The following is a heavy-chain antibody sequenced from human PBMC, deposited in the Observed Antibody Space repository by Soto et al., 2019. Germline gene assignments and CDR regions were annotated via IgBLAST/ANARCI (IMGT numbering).Heavy chain of an antibody. CDR2: IKQDGSEK. Sequence: EMQLVESGGGLVQPGGSLRLSCAASGFTFSDYYMSWIRQAPGKGLEWVANIKQDGSEKNYVDSVKGRFTISRDNAKKSMYLQVNSRRAEDTAVYYCVRGSSTADCWGQGTLVTVSS. J-gene: IGHJ4*02. V-gene: IGHV3-7*01. CDR1: GFTFSDYY. CDR3: VRGSSTADC. D-gene: IGHD2-2*01.